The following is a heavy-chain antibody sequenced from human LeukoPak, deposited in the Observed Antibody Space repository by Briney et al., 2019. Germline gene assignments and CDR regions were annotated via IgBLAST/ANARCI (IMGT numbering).Heavy chain of an antibody. CDR1: GYTFTGYY. J-gene: IGHJ5*02. D-gene: IGHD1-20*01. CDR2: INPNSGDT. V-gene: IGHV1-2*02. Sequence: ASVKVSCKASGYTFTGYYMHWVRQAPGQGLEWMGWINPNSGDTNYAQKFHGRVTMTRDTSSSTAYMDLSRLRSDDTAVYYCARNGLYNWNDGGGFDPWGQGTLVTVSS. CDR3: ARNGLYNWNDGGGFDP.